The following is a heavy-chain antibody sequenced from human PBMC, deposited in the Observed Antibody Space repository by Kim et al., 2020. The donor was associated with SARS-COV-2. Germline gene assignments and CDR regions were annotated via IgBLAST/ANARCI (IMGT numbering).Heavy chain of an antibody. CDR1: GGSISSSYYY. CDR3: ARHLRNWYFDL. Sequence: SETLSLTCSVSGGSISSSYYYWGWIRQPPGKGLEWIATIYYSGSTYYNPALKVRVTISVDTSKKQFSLRLSSVTAADAAVYYCARHLRNWYFDLWGRGTLVTVSS. V-gene: IGHV4-39*01. CDR2: IYYSGST. J-gene: IGHJ2*01.